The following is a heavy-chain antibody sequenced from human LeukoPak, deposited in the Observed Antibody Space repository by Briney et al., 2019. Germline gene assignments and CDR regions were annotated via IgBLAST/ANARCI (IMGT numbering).Heavy chain of an antibody. D-gene: IGHD5-24*01. V-gene: IGHV1-69*05. CDR1: GGTFSSYA. Sequence: ASVKVSCKASGGTFSSYAISWVRQAPGQGLEWMGRIIPIFGTANYAQKFQGRVTITTDESTSTAYMELSSLRSEDTAVYYCAREPIDGYYSRYYMDVWGKGTTVTVSS. CDR3: AREPIDGYYSRYYMDV. J-gene: IGHJ6*03. CDR2: IIPIFGTA.